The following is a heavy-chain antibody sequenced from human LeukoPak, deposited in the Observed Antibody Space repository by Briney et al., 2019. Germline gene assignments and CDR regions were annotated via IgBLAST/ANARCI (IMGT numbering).Heavy chain of an antibody. Sequence: GGSLRLPCAASGFTVSSNYMSWVRQAPGKGLEWVSVIYSGGSTYYADSVKGRFTISRDNSKNTLYLQMNSLRAEDTAVYYCARDRREAAAGTRWFDPWGQGTLVTVSS. CDR1: GFTVSSNY. J-gene: IGHJ5*02. V-gene: IGHV3-66*01. D-gene: IGHD6-13*01. CDR2: IYSGGST. CDR3: ARDRREAAAGTRWFDP.